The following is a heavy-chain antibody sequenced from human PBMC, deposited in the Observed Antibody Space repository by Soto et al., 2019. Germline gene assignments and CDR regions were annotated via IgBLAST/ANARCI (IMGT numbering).Heavy chain of an antibody. V-gene: IGHV1-46*01. CDR1: GCTFTSYY. CDR2: INPGGGSA. Sequence: GASGEVCGKASGCTFTSYYGHWGRQAPGQGPEWMGIINPGGGSATYAQKFQGRVTMTRDASTSTVYMEVRSLRSEDTAVYYCAITAGGSYYYYGMDVWGQGTTVTVSS. D-gene: IGHD2-15*01. CDR3: AITAGGSYYYYGMDV. J-gene: IGHJ6*02.